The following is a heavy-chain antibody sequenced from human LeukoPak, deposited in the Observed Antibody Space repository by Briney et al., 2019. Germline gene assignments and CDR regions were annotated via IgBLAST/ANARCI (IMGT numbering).Heavy chain of an antibody. CDR3: ARMSMVRGVFITGTFDY. CDR2: INPNSGGT. D-gene: IGHD3-10*01. Sequence: GASVKVSCKASGYTFTGYYMHWVRQAPGQGLEWMGWINPNSGGTNYAQKLQGRVTMTRDTSISTAYMELSRLRSDDTAVYYCARMSMVRGVFITGTFDYWGQGTLVTVSS. V-gene: IGHV1-2*02. J-gene: IGHJ4*02. CDR1: GYTFTGYY.